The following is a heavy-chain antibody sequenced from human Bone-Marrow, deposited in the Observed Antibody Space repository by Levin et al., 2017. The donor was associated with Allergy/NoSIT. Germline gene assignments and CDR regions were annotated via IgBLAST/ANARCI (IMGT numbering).Heavy chain of an antibody. CDR2: ITGNGGSI. CDR3: ARDQYTSSSADGMGV. Sequence: GESLKISCAASGFTFSNYVMHWVRQAPGKGLEYVSAITGNGGSIFYANSVKGRFTISRDNSKNTLFLQMGSLRADDMAVYYCARDQYTSSSADGMGVWGQGTTVTVSS. CDR1: GFTFSNYV. V-gene: IGHV3-64*01. J-gene: IGHJ6*02. D-gene: IGHD6-6*01.